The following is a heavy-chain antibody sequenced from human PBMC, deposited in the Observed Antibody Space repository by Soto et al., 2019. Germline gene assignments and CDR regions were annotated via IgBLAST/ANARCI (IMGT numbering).Heavy chain of an antibody. Sequence: QVQLVQSGAEVKKPGSSVKVSCKASGGTFSSYAISWVRQAPGQGLEWMGGIIPIFGTANYAQKFQGRVTITADESTSTAYMELSSLRSEDTAVYYCARDLGEMATINMGLDYWGQGPLVTVSS. CDR1: GGTFSSYA. D-gene: IGHD5-12*01. V-gene: IGHV1-69*01. J-gene: IGHJ4*02. CDR3: ARDLGEMATINMGLDY. CDR2: IIPIFGTA.